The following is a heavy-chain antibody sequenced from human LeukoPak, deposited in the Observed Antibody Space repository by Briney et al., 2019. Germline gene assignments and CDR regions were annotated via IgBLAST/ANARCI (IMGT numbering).Heavy chain of an antibody. Sequence: GGSLRLSCAASGFTFDDYAMHWVRQAPGKGLEWVSLISGDAYSTYYADSVKGRFTVSRDNSKNTLYLQMNSLRAEDTATYYCAKALNYWYFDLWGRGNLVTVSS. CDR1: GFTFDDYA. CDR3: AKALNYWYFDL. CDR2: ISGDAYST. V-gene: IGHV3-43*02. J-gene: IGHJ2*01.